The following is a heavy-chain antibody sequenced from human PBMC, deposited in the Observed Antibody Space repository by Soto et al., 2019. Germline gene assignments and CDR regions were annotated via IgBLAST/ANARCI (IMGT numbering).Heavy chain of an antibody. CDR3: ARDPSYYDFWSGGGMDV. Sequence: QVQLQESGPRLVKPSETLSLTCTVSGGSISSYYWSWIRQPPGKGLEWIGHIFYSGNTNYNPSLNTRVTISVDTSRNQFSLKVSSVTAADTAVYYCARDPSYYDFWSGGGMDVWGQGTTVTVSS. J-gene: IGHJ6*02. CDR2: IFYSGNT. CDR1: GGSISSYY. V-gene: IGHV4-59*01. D-gene: IGHD3-3*01.